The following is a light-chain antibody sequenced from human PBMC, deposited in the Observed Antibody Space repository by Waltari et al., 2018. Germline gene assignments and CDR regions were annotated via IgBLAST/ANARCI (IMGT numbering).Light chain of an antibody. CDR1: QSISSY. CDR3: QQHYSTPYT. V-gene: IGKV1-39*01. J-gene: IGKJ2*01. Sequence: DIQMTQSPSSLSASVGDRVTITCRASQSISSYLNWYQQKPGKAPKLLIYAASSLQSGVPSRFSGSGSGTDFTLTISSLQAEDVAVYYCQQHYSTPYTFGQGTKLEIK. CDR2: AAS.